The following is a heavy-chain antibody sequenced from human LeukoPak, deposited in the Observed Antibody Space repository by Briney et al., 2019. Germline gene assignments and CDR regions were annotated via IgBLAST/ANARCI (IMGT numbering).Heavy chain of an antibody. CDR2: ISSSSDFI. Sequence: GGSLRLSCAASGFTFSSYSMNWVRQAPGKGLEWVSYISSSSDFIYYADSVKGRFTISRDNAKNSLYLQMNSLRAEDTAVYFCARDLAYALFDYWGQGTLVTVSS. D-gene: IGHD3-16*01. CDR1: GFTFSSYS. V-gene: IGHV3-48*01. CDR3: ARDLAYALFDY. J-gene: IGHJ4*02.